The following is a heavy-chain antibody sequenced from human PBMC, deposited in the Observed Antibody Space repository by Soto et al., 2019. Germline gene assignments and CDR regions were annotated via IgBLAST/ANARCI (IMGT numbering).Heavy chain of an antibody. V-gene: IGHV3-15*07. CDR3: SSVTKRAYYYYYGMDV. Sequence: GGSLRLSCAASGFTFSNAWMNWVRQAPGKGLEWVGRIKSKTDGGTTDYAAPVKGRFTISRDDSKNMLYLQMNSLKTEDTAVYYCSSVTKRAYYYYYGMDVWGQGTTVTVSS. D-gene: IGHD2-15*01. J-gene: IGHJ6*02. CDR1: GFTFSNAW. CDR2: IKSKTDGGTT.